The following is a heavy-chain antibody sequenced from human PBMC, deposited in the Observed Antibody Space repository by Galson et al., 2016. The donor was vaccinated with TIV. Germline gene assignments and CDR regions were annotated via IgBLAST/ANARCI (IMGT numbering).Heavy chain of an antibody. D-gene: IGHD3-22*01. CDR1: GYSFTNYG. CDR3: ARDPTYYDTNGWGH. V-gene: IGHV1-18*01. CDR2: ISTYNGYT. Sequence: SVKVSCKASGYSFTNYGIAWVRQAPGQGLEWMGWISTYNGYTDYAQKLQGRVTMTTDTSTSTAHMELRSLRSDDTAMYYCARDPTYYDTNGWGHWGQGTTVTVSS. J-gene: IGHJ6*02.